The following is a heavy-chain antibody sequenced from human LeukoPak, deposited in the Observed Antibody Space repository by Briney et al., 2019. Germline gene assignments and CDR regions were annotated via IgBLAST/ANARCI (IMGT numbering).Heavy chain of an antibody. J-gene: IGHJ1*01. D-gene: IGHD3-22*01. CDR1: GYTFTDYY. V-gene: IGHV1-2*02. CDR2: INPNSGGT. CDR3: ARDYYDSSGYRTSH. Sequence: ASVKVSCRASGYTFTDYYIHWVRQAPGQGLEWMGWINPNSGGTNYAQKFQGRVTMTRDTSISTAYMELSRLRSDVTAVYYCARDYYDSSGYRTSHWGQGTLVTVSS.